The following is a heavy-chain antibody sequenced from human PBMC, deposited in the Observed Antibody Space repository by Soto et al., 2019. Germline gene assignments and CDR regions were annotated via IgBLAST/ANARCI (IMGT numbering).Heavy chain of an antibody. CDR1: GGSISSYY. J-gene: IGHJ4*02. CDR2: IYYSGST. V-gene: IGHV4-59*01. CDR3: ARGVSGYSGYGGFDY. Sequence: LSETLSLTCTVSGGSISSYYWSWIRQPPGKGLEWIGYIYYSGSTNYNPSLKSRVTISVDTSKNQFSLKLSSVTAADTAAYYCARGVSGYSGYGGFDYWGQGTLVTVSS. D-gene: IGHD5-12*01.